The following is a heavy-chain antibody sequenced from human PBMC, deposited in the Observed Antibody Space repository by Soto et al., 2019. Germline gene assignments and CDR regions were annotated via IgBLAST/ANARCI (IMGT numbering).Heavy chain of an antibody. CDR3: AKDRGQWSPVNGMDV. D-gene: IGHD6-19*01. V-gene: IGHV3-30*18. CDR2: ISYDGSNK. J-gene: IGHJ6*01. CDR1: GFTFSSYG. Sequence: GGSLRLSCAASGFTFSSYGMHWVRQAPGKGLEWVAVISYDGSNKYYADSVKGRFTISRDNSKNTLYLQMNSLRAEDTAVYYCAKDRGQWSPVNGMDVWGQGTTVTVSS.